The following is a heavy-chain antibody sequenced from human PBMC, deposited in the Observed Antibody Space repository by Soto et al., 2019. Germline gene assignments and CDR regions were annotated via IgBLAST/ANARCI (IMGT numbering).Heavy chain of an antibody. J-gene: IGHJ4*02. V-gene: IGHV3-23*01. CDR1: GFTVSSYA. D-gene: IGHD3-3*01. CDR3: AKDQRITIFGVVIRTDYYFDY. CDR2: ISGSGGST. Sequence: LRLSCAASGFTVSSYAMSWVRQAPGKGLEWVSAISGSGGSTYYADSVKGRFTISRDNSKNTLYLQMNSLRAEDTAVYYCAKDQRITIFGVVIRTDYYFDYWGQGTLVTVSS.